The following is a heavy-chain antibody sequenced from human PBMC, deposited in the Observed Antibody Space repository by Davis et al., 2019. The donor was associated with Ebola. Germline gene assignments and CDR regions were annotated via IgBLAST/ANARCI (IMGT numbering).Heavy chain of an antibody. CDR2: IVVGSGNT. Sequence: AASVPVSCQASGFTFTRSAMQWVRQARGQRLEWIGWIVVGSGNTNYAQKFQGRVTITRDMSTSTSYLDLSNLRSEDTAVYYCAASAGTVGKFDYWGQGTLVTVSS. D-gene: IGHD1-14*01. V-gene: IGHV1-58*02. CDR3: AASAGTVGKFDY. CDR1: GFTFTRSA. J-gene: IGHJ4*01.